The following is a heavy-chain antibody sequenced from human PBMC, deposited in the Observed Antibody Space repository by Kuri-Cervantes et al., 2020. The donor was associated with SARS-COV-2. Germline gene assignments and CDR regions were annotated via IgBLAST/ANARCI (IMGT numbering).Heavy chain of an antibody. V-gene: IGHV4-39*01. CDR3: ARPGQWLDQTQFDY. CDR1: SSYA. Sequence: SSYAMSWVRQAPGKGLEWIGSIYYSGSTYYNPSLKSRVTISVDTSKNQFSLKLSSVTAADTAVYYCARPGQWLDQTQFDYWGQGTLVTVSS. J-gene: IGHJ4*02. CDR2: IYYSGST. D-gene: IGHD6-19*01.